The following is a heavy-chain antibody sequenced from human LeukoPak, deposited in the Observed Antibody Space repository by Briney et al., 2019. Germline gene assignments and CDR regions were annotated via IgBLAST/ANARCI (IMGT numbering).Heavy chain of an antibody. Sequence: SETLSLTCTVSGGSISNYYWSWIRQPPGKGLEWIGEINHSGSTNYNPSLKSRVTISVDTSKNQFSLKLSSVTAADTAVYYCARYVRFYGGLDYWGQGTLVTVSS. V-gene: IGHV4-34*01. CDR3: ARYVRFYGGLDY. CDR2: INHSGST. J-gene: IGHJ4*02. D-gene: IGHD3-10*01. CDR1: GGSISNYY.